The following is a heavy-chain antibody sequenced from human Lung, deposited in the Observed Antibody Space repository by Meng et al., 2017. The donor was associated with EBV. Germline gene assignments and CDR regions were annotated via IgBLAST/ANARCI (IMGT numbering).Heavy chain of an antibody. CDR1: GDSVSSSSAA. Sequence: QVQLHQSGPGLVKPSQTLSLTCVIPGDSVSSSSAAWTWIRQSPSRGLEWLGRTYYRSKWYNDYAVFVKSRITINPDTSKNQFSLQLNSVTPEDTAVYYCARGATSVFDLWGRGTLVTVSS. CDR3: ARGATSVFDL. CDR2: TYYRSKWYN. V-gene: IGHV6-1*01. J-gene: IGHJ2*01.